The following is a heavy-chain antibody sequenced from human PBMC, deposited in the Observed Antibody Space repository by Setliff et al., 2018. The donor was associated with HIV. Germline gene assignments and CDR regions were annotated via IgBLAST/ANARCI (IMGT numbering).Heavy chain of an antibody. D-gene: IGHD3-3*01. CDR2: IYYSGST. CDR3: ARDRSDYYNLPGYFDH. V-gene: IGHV4-59*12. CDR1: GDSISNYY. Sequence: PSETLSLTCTVSGDSISNYYWSWVRQPPGKGLEWIGYIYYSGSTYYNPSLKSRVTISVDTSRNQFSLKLSSVTAADTAVYYCARDRSDYYNLPGYFDHWGQGTPVTVSS. J-gene: IGHJ4*02.